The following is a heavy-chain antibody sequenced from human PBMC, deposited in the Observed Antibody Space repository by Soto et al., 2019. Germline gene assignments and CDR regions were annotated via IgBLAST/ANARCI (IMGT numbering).Heavy chain of an antibody. CDR1: GYTFTSYG. CDR3: ARIGFYDRCGARYHCYDGMNV. J-gene: IGHJ6*02. CDR2: ISAYDGYT. V-gene: IGHV1-18*01. Sequence: QVQLVQSGAEVKKPGASVKVSCKASGYTFTSYGINWVRQAPGQGLEWLGWISAYDGYTNYAQMLQGRVSMTTDTSTKTVYSVLRCLRSDETAIYYCARIGFYDRCGARYHCYDGMNVWGQGTTVTVSS. D-gene: IGHD2-21*01.